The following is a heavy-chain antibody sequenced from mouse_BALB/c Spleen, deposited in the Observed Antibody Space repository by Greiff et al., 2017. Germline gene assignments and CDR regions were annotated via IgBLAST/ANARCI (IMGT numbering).Heavy chain of an antibody. CDR2: IDPENGNT. J-gene: IGHJ4*01. CDR3: ASEGRDDYPYAMDY. D-gene: IGHD2-4*01. CDR1: GFNIKDYY. Sequence: EVQLQQSGAELVRPGALVKLSCKASGFNIKDYYMHWVKQRPEQGLEWIGWIDPENGNTIYDPKFQGKASITADTSSNTAYLQLSSLTSEDTAVYDYASEGRDDYPYAMDYWGQGTSVTVSS. V-gene: IGHV14-1*02.